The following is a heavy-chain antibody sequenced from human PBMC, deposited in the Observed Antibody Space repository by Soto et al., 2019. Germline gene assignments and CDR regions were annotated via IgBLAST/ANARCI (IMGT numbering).Heavy chain of an antibody. D-gene: IGHD3-9*01. V-gene: IGHV3-33*01. CDR3: ARDNSYYDILTGYYHDY. Sequence: PGGSLRLSCAASGFTFSSYGMHWVRQAPGKGLEWVAVIWYDGSNKYYADSVKGRFTISRDNSKNTLYLQMNSLRAEDTAVYYCARDNSYYDILTGYYHDYWGQGTLVTVSS. J-gene: IGHJ4*02. CDR2: IWYDGSNK. CDR1: GFTFSSYG.